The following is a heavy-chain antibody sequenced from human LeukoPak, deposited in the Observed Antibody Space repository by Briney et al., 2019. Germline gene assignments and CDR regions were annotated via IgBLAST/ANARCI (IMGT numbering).Heavy chain of an antibody. CDR3: ARGVAVAGRNNWFDP. CDR2: INHSGST. CDR1: GGSFSGYY. D-gene: IGHD6-19*01. Sequence: PSETLPLTCAVYGGSFSGYYWSWIRQPPGKGLEWIGEINHSGSTNYNPSLKSRVTISVDTSKNQFSLKLSSVTAADTAVYYCARGVAVAGRNNWFDPWGQGTLVTVSS. J-gene: IGHJ5*02. V-gene: IGHV4-34*01.